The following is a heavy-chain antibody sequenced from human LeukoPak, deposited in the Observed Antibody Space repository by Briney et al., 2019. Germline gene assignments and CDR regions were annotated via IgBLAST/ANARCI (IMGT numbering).Heavy chain of an antibody. CDR2: ISYDGSNK. J-gene: IGHJ3*02. CDR1: GFTFSSYA. V-gene: IGHV3-30*18. Sequence: GGSLRLSCAASGFTFSSYAMHWVRQAPGKGLEWVALISYDGSNKYYADSVKGRFTISRDNSKNTLYLQMNSLRAEDTAVYYCAKDGADSSGWYYGFDTWGQGTMVIVSS. D-gene: IGHD6-19*01. CDR3: AKDGADSSGWYYGFDT.